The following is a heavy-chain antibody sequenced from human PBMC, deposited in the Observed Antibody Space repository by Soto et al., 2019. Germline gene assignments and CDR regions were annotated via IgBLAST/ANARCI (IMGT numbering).Heavy chain of an antibody. CDR1: GGSISSYY. D-gene: IGHD1-26*01. J-gene: IGHJ5*02. Sequence: SETLSLTCTVSGGSISSYYWSWIRQPPGKGLEWIGYIYYSGSTNYNPSLKSRVTISVDTSKNQFSLKLSSVTAADTAVYYCARAEIVGANNWFDPWGQGTLVTVSS. CDR2: IYYSGST. V-gene: IGHV4-59*01. CDR3: ARAEIVGANNWFDP.